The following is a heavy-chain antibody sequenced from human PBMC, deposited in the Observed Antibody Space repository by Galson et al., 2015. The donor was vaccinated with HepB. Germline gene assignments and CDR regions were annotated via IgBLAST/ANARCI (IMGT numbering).Heavy chain of an antibody. V-gene: IGHV3-64D*06. CDR3: VKGGVIAGGDY. CDR1: GFTFSSYA. Sequence: SLRLSCAASGFTFSSYAMHWVRQAPGKGLEYVSAISSNGGSTYYADSVKGRFTISRDNSKNTLYLQMSSLRAEDTAVYYCVKGGVIAGGDYWGQGTLVTVSS. D-gene: IGHD3-10*01. CDR2: ISSNGGST. J-gene: IGHJ4*02.